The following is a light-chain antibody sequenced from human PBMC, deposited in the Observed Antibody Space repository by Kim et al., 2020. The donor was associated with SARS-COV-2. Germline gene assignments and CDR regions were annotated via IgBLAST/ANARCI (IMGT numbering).Light chain of an antibody. CDR2: GAS. Sequence: ESVGDRVTITCRASQGISSHLAWYQQKPGKAPKLLIYGASTLQSGVPSRFTGSGSGTDFTLTISSLQPEDFATCYCRRLNSYPLSFGGGTKVDIK. J-gene: IGKJ4*01. CDR3: RRLNSYPLS. CDR1: QGISSH. V-gene: IGKV1-9*01.